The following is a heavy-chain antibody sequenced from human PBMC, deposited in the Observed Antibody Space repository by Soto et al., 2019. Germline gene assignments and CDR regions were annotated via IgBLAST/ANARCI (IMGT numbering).Heavy chain of an antibody. V-gene: IGHV3-11*01. Sequence: PGGSLRLSCAASGFTFSDYYMTWIRQAPGSGLEWVSYISSSSGTISYAISVKGRFTRSRDNAQNSLYLQMTSLRAEDTAVYYCARGTYSSKTDFDYWGQGTLVTVSS. CDR3: ARGTYSSKTDFDY. D-gene: IGHD6-13*01. J-gene: IGHJ4*02. CDR2: ISSSSGTI. CDR1: GFTFSDYY.